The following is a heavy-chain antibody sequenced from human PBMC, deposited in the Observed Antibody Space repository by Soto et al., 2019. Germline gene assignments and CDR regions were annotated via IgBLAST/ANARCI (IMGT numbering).Heavy chain of an antibody. J-gene: IGHJ4*02. V-gene: IGHV1-69*13. CDR1: GYTFTTFA. CDR2: IIPIFGTA. Sequence: ASVKVSCKASGYTFTTFAMHWVRQAPGQGLEWMGGIIPIFGTANYAQKFQGRVTITADESTSTAYMELSSLRSEDTAVYYCARGQWSAVVVIPFDYWGQGTLVTVSS. CDR3: ARGQWSAVVVIPFDY. D-gene: IGHD3-22*01.